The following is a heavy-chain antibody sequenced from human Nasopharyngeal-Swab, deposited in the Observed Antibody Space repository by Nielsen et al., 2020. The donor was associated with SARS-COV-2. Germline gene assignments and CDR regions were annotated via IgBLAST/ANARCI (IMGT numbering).Heavy chain of an antibody. Sequence: SETLSLTCTVSGGSISSGSYYWSWIRQPAGKGLEWIGRIYTSGSTNYNPSLKSRVTMSVDTSKNQFSLNLSSVTAADTAVYYCAREPYDFWSGHYYYMDVWGTGTTVTVSS. J-gene: IGHJ6*03. CDR2: IYTSGST. D-gene: IGHD3-3*01. CDR1: GGSISSGSYY. CDR3: AREPYDFWSGHYYYMDV. V-gene: IGHV4-61*02.